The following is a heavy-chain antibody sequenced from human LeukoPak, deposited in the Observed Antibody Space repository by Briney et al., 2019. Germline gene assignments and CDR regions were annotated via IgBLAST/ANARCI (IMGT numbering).Heavy chain of an antibody. CDR2: IYTSGST. CDR1: GGSFSGYY. CDR3: ARESRRSYCNEY. D-gene: IGHD3-10*01. Sequence: SETLSLTCAVYGGSFSGYYWSWIRQPAGKGLEWIGRIYTSGSTNFNPSLKGRVTVSVDTSKNQFSLKLSSVTAADTAVYYCARESRRSYCNEYWGQGTLVTVSS. J-gene: IGHJ4*02. V-gene: IGHV4-4*07.